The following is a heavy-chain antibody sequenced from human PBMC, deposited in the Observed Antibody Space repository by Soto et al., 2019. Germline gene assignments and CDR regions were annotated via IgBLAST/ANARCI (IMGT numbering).Heavy chain of an antibody. V-gene: IGHV3-7*01. CDR1: GFTFSSYW. D-gene: IGHD4-17*01. J-gene: IGHJ5*02. CDR3: ARERRSMTTKLDWGNWFDP. Sequence: GGSLRLSCAASGFTFSSYWMSWVRQAPGKGLEWVANIKQDGSEKYYVDSVKGRFTISRDNAKNSLYLQMNSLRAEDTAVYYCARERRSMTTKLDWGNWFDPWGQGTLVTVSS. CDR2: IKQDGSEK.